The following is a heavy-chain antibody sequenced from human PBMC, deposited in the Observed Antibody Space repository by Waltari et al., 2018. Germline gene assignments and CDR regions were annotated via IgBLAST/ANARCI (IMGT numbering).Heavy chain of an antibody. J-gene: IGHJ5*02. Sequence: QLQLQESGPGLVKPSGTLSLSCDVSGDSVSNSNWWSWVRQSPQKGLEWLGQVLSSGRTNYNPSFASRVTMSLDTSNNQFSLRLTSATAADTAVYYCARDRGRGLYLDTWGPGTLVTVSP. D-gene: IGHD2-15*01. CDR3: ARDRGRGLYLDT. V-gene: IGHV4-4*02. CDR1: GDSVSNSNW. CDR2: VLSSGRT.